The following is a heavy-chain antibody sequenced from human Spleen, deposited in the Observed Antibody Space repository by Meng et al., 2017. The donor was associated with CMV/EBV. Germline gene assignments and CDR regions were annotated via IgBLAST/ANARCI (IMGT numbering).Heavy chain of an antibody. CDR1: GYTFTSYD. CDR2: MNPNSGNT. J-gene: IGHJ6*02. V-gene: IGHV1-8*03. Sequence: ASVKVSCKASGYTFTSYDINWVRQATGQGLEWMGWMNPNSGNTGYAQKFQGRVTITRNTSISTAYMELSSLRSEDTAVYYCARRTHGAYYDFWSGYYQLTNYYGMDVWGQGTTVTVSS. CDR3: ARRTHGAYYDFWSGYYQLTNYYGMDV. D-gene: IGHD3-3*01.